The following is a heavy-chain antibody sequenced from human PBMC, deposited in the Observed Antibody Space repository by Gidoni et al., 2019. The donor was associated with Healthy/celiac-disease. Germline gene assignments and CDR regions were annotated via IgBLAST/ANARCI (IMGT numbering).Heavy chain of an antibody. CDR1: GFTFSSYA. V-gene: IGHV3-23*01. CDR3: AKGLPAMITFGGVPPGHAFDI. Sequence: EVQLLESGGGLVQPGGSLRLSCAASGFTFSSYAMSWVRQAPGKGLEWVSAISGSGGSTYYADSVKGRFTISRDNSKNTLYLQMNSLRAEDTAVYYCAKGLPAMITFGGVPPGHAFDIWGQGTMVTVSS. J-gene: IGHJ3*02. D-gene: IGHD3-16*01. CDR2: ISGSGGST.